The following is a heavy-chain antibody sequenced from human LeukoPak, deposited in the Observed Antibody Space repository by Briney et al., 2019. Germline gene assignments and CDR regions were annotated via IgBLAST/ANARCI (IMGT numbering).Heavy chain of an antibody. CDR2: TSAYNGNT. V-gene: IGHV1-18*01. D-gene: IGHD3-22*01. CDR3: ACSRHYYDSSGYYYLDFDY. Sequence: ASVKVSCKASGYTFTSYGISWVRQAPGQGLEWMGWTSAYNGNTNYAQKLQGRVTMTTDTSTSTAYMELRSLRSDDTAVYYCACSRHYYDSSGYYYLDFDYWGQGTLVTVSS. CDR1: GYTFTSYG. J-gene: IGHJ4*02.